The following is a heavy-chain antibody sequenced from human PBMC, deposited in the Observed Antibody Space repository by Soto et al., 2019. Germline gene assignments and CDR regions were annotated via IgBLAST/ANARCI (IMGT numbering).Heavy chain of an antibody. D-gene: IGHD3-22*01. CDR1: GGSIISGGYY. Sequence: SETLSLTCTVSGGSIISGGYYWSWIRQHPGKGLEWIGYIYYSGSTYYNPSLKSRVTISVDTSNNQFSLKLSSVTAADTAVYYCASFPDYYDSSGYYGRFDYWGQGTLVTVSS. CDR3: ASFPDYYDSSGYYGRFDY. J-gene: IGHJ4*02. CDR2: IYYSGST. V-gene: IGHV4-31*03.